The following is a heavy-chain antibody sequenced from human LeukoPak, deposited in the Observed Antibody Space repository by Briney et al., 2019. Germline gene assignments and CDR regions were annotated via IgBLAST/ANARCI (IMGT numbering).Heavy chain of an antibody. CDR2: IRREGYGGTT. Sequence: GGSLRLSCTASGFNFGDHSLSWFRQAPGVGLEWVAFIRREGYGGTTEYAASVKGRFTISRDDSKSIAYLQMNSLKTEDTGVYYCTRDHDFWRGPLDVWGKGTAVTVSS. J-gene: IGHJ6*04. CDR3: TRDHDFWRGPLDV. D-gene: IGHD3-3*01. V-gene: IGHV3-49*03. CDR1: GFNFGDHS.